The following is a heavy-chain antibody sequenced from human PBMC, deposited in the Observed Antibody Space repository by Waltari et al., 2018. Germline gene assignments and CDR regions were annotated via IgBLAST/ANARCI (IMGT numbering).Heavy chain of an antibody. V-gene: IGHV3-7*01. CDR2: IKQDGSEK. CDR3: ARDPRRNFDY. J-gene: IGHJ4*02. CDR1: GFTFSRYW. Sequence: EVQLVESGGGLVQPGGSLSLSCAASGFTFSRYWLSWVRQAPGKGLEWVANIKQDGSEKYYVDSVKGRFTISRDNAKNSLYLQMNSLRAEDTAVYYCARDPRRNFDYWGQGTLVTVSS.